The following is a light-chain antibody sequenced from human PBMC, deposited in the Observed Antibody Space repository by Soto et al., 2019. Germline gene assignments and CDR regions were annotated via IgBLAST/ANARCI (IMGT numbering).Light chain of an antibody. CDR2: GAS. J-gene: IGKJ1*01. Sequence: EIVMTQSPATLSASPGARATLSCRARQSVNSNLDWYQQKPGQAPRLLIYGASTRATGVPARFSGSGSGTKFTLSVTSLQSEDFAVYFCQQYNNWHTFGQGTKVDIK. V-gene: IGKV3-15*01. CDR1: QSVNSN. CDR3: QQYNNWHT.